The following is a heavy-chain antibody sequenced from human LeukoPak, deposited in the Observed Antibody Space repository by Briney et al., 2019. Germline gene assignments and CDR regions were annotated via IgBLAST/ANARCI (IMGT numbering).Heavy chain of an antibody. V-gene: IGHV4-30-2*01. CDR1: GGSISSGGYP. CDR2: IYHSGST. CDR3: ARGDIGFFDY. J-gene: IGHJ4*02. Sequence: SQTLSLTCAVSGGSISSGGYPWSWIRQPPGKGLEWIGYIYHSGSTYYNPSLKSRVTISVDRSKDQFSLKLSSVTAADTAVYYCARGDIGFFDYWGQGTLVTVSS. D-gene: IGHD2-15*01.